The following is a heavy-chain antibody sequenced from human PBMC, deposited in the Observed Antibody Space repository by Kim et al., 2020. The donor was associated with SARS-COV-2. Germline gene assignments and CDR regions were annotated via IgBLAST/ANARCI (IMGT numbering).Heavy chain of an antibody. D-gene: IGHD6-13*01. CDR2: ISGDGGST. J-gene: IGHJ2*01. Sequence: GGSLRLSCAASGFTFDDYAMHWVRQAPGKGLEWVSLISGDGGSTYYADSVKGRFTISRDNSKNSLYLQMNSLRTEDTALYYCAKDMAAAQHYWYFDLWGRGTLVTVSS. CDR3: AKDMAAAQHYWYFDL. CDR1: GFTFDDYA. V-gene: IGHV3-43*02.